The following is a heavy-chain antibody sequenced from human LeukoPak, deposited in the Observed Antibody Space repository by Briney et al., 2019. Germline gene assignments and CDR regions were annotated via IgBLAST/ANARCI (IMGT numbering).Heavy chain of an antibody. CDR3: ACRDYYDSQPFDY. D-gene: IGHD3-22*01. Sequence: SVKVSCKASGHTFTSYYIHWVRQAPGQGLEWMGRIIPILGIANYAQKFQGRVTITADKSTSTAYMELSSLRSEDTAVYYCACRDYYDSQPFDYWGQGTLVTVSS. V-gene: IGHV1-69*02. J-gene: IGHJ4*02. CDR2: IIPILGIA. CDR1: GHTFTSYY.